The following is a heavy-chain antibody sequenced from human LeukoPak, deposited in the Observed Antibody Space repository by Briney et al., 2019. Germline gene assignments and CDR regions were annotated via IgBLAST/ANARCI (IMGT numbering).Heavy chain of an antibody. Sequence: GGSLRLSCAVSGFTFSNYAMTWVRQAPGKGLEWVSGISGSGSSTYYADSVKGRFTISRDNSKNTLYLQMDSLRAEDTAVYYCARVDFGGVITNWGQGTLVTVSS. V-gene: IGHV3-23*01. J-gene: IGHJ4*02. D-gene: IGHD3-16*02. CDR1: GFTFSNYA. CDR2: ISGSGSST. CDR3: ARVDFGGVITN.